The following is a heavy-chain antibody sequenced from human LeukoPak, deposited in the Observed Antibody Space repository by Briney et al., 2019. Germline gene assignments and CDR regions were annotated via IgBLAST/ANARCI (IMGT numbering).Heavy chain of an antibody. CDR2: INPNSGGT. V-gene: IGHV1-2*02. D-gene: IGHD5-18*01. J-gene: IGHJ4*02. CDR3: ARPRGRIQLWELDY. CDR1: GYTFTGYY. Sequence: ASAKVSCKASGYTFTGYYMHWVRQAPGQGLEWMGWINPNSGGTNYAQKFQGRVTMTRDTSISTAYMELSRLRSDDTAVYYCARPRGRIQLWELDYWGQGTLVTVSS.